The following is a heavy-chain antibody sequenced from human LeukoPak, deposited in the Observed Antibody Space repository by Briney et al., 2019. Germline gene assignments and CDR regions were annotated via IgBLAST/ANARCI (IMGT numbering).Heavy chain of an antibody. CDR1: GGSISSSSYY. D-gene: IGHD2-15*01. Sequence: PSETLSLTCTVSGGSISSSSYYWGWIRQPPGKGLEWIGSIYYSGSTYYNPSLKSRVTISVDTSKNQFSLKLSSVTAADTAVYYCARAPRGYCSGGSCYWFDPWGQGTLVTVSS. CDR3: ARAPRGYCSGGSCYWFDP. J-gene: IGHJ5*02. CDR2: IYYSGST. V-gene: IGHV4-39*07.